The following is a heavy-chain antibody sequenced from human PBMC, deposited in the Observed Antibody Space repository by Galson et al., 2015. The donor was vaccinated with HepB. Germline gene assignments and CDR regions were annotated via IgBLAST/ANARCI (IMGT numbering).Heavy chain of an antibody. V-gene: IGHV3-43D*03. CDR3: AKDYFDSSGGTYYYYGMDA. D-gene: IGHD3-22*01. Sequence: SLRLSCAASGFRFEHYTMHWVRQIPGKSLEWLSFITWDGKTTSYADSARGRFIISRDNNKNSLYLEMKSLRVVDTALYYCAKDYFDSSGGTYYYYGMDAWGPGTTVTVAS. J-gene: IGHJ6*02. CDR2: ITWDGKTT. CDR1: GFRFEHYT.